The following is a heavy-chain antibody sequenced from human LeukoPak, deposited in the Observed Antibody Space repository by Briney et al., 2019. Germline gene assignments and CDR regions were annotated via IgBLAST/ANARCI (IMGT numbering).Heavy chain of an antibody. J-gene: IGHJ5*02. CDR1: GGSFSGYY. Sequence: PSGTLSLTCAVYGGSFSGYYWSWIRQPPGKGLEWIGEINHSGSTNYNPSLKSRVTISVDTSKNQFSLKLSSVTAADTAVYYCARGSITGTNWFDPWGQGTLVTVSS. V-gene: IGHV4-34*01. CDR3: ARGSITGTNWFDP. D-gene: IGHD1-7*01. CDR2: INHSGST.